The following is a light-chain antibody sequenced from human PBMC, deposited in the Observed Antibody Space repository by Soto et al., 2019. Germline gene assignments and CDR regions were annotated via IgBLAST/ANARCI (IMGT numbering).Light chain of an antibody. CDR3: VAWDDSLNGWV. V-gene: IGLV1-44*01. Sequence: QSVLSQPPSASGTPGQRVTLSCSGSSSNIGGKSVNWYQQFPGTAPKLLIYTNKQRPSGVPDRFSGSKSGTSASLAISGLQSDDEADYYCVAWDDSLNGWVFGGGTKLTVL. CDR2: TNK. J-gene: IGLJ3*02. CDR1: SSNIGGKS.